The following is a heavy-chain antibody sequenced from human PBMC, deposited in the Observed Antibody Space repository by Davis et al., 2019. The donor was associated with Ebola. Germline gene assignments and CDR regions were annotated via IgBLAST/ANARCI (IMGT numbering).Heavy chain of an antibody. CDR1: GGSFSGYY. J-gene: IGHJ4*02. D-gene: IGHD7-27*01. Sequence: MPSETLSLTCAVYGGSFSGYYWSWIRQPPGKGLEWIGEINHSGSTNYNPSLKSRVTTSVDTSKNQFSLKLSSVTAADTAVYYCARGNWGFDYWGQGTLVTVSS. V-gene: IGHV4-34*01. CDR2: INHSGST. CDR3: ARGNWGFDY.